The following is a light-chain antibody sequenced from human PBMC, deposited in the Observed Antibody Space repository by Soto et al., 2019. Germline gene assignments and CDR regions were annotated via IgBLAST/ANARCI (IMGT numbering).Light chain of an antibody. CDR2: ENN. Sequence: QSVLTQPPSVSGAPGQRVTISCTGSSSNIGAGYEAHWYQQVPGTAPKLLIYENNNRPSGVPDRFSGSKSGTSASLAITGLQAEDEAEYYCQSYDSSLSGYVFGTGTSSPS. J-gene: IGLJ1*01. CDR1: SSNIGAGYE. V-gene: IGLV1-40*01. CDR3: QSYDSSLSGYV.